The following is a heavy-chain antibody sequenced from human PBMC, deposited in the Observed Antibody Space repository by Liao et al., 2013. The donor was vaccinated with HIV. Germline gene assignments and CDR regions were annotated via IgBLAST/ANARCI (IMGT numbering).Heavy chain of an antibody. Sequence: QLQLQESGPGLVKPSETLSLTCTVSGGSISRSTYYWGWIRQPPGKGLEWIGSIYYSGSSYYNPSLKSRVTISVDTSKNQXSLKLSSVTAADTAVYYCASPHDSSGLYAFDIWGQGTMVTVSS. D-gene: IGHD3-22*01. J-gene: IGHJ3*02. CDR2: IYYSGSS. CDR1: GGSISRSTYY. V-gene: IGHV4-39*07. CDR3: ASPHDSSGLYAFDI.